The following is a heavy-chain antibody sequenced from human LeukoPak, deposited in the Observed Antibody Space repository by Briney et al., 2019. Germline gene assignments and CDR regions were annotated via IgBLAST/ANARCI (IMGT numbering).Heavy chain of an antibody. V-gene: IGHV4-59*12. J-gene: IGHJ5*02. CDR2: IYHSGST. D-gene: IGHD3-9*01. CDR3: ARAGRDILLENWFDP. Sequence: SETLSLTCTVSGGSISSYYWSWIRQPSGKGLEWIGYIYHSGSTYYNPSLKSRVTISVDRSKNQFSLKLSSVTAADTAVYYCARAGRDILLENWFDPWGQGTLVTVSS. CDR1: GGSISSYY.